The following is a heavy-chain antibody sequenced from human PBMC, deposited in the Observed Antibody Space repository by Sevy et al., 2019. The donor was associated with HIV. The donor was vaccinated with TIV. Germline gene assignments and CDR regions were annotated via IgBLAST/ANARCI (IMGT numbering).Heavy chain of an antibody. Sequence: GGCLRLSCAAFGFTVSDAWMSWVRQAPGKGLQWVGRIKSKTDGGTTDYVTPVKGRFTISRDDSKNTLYLQINSQKTEDTTVYHCTSVGLYCSGGTCYSEGFDSWGQGILVTVSS. CDR3: TSVGLYCSGGTCYSEGFDS. D-gene: IGHD2-15*01. J-gene: IGHJ4*02. CDR1: GFTVSDAW. CDR2: IKSKTDGGTT. V-gene: IGHV3-15*01.